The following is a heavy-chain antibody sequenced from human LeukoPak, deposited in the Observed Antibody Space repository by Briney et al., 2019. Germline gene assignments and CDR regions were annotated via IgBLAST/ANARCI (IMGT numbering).Heavy chain of an antibody. CDR1: GFTVSNNF. Sequence: GGSLRLSCAASGFTVSNNFLTWVRQAPGKGLEGGSIMYSGGNTYYSDSVKVRLTISRDNAKNTLYLQMNSLRAEATAVYYCVSENYGLKVWGQGTTVTVSS. J-gene: IGHJ6*02. V-gene: IGHV3-53*01. CDR2: MYSGGNT. CDR3: VSENYGLKV.